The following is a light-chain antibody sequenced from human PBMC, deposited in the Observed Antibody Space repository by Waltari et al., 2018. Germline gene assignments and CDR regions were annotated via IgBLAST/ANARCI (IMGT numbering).Light chain of an antibody. CDR2: WAS. CDR3: QQYYSTPPT. Sequence: DIVMTQSPDSLAVSLGERATINCKSSQSVLYSSNNKNYLAWYQQKPGQHPKLLIYWASTRESGVPDRFSGSGSGTDFTLTIISLQAEDVAVYYCQQYYSTPPTFGGGTKVEIK. CDR1: QSVLYSSNNKNY. V-gene: IGKV4-1*01. J-gene: IGKJ4*01.